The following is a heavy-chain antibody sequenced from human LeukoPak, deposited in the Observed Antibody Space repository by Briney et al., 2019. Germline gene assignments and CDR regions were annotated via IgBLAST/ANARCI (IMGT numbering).Heavy chain of an antibody. V-gene: IGHV3-23*01. Sequence: GGSLRLSCAASGFTFTSYSMNWVRQAPGKGLEWVSTISGGGGSTYYADSVKGRYTISRHNSKNTLYLQMNSLRAEDTAVYYCAKDLRTTSGLGFFDYWGQGTLVTVSS. CDR2: ISGGGGST. CDR1: GFTFTSYS. J-gene: IGHJ4*02. CDR3: AKDLRTTSGLGFFDY. D-gene: IGHD4-17*01.